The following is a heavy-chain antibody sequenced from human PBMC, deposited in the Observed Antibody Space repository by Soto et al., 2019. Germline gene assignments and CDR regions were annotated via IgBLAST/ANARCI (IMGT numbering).Heavy chain of an antibody. CDR3: ARVRQWLVPYFDY. J-gene: IGHJ4*02. D-gene: IGHD6-19*01. CDR1: GFTFSSYS. CDR2: ISSSSSYI. Sequence: GGSLRLSCAASGFTFSSYSMNWVRQAPGKGLEWVSSISSSSSYIYYADSVRGRFTISRDNAKNSLYLQMNSLRAEDTAVYYCARVRQWLVPYFDYWGQGTLVTVSS. V-gene: IGHV3-21*01.